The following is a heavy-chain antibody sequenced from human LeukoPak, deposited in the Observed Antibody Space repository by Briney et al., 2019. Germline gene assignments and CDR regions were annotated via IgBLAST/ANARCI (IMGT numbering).Heavy chain of an antibody. D-gene: IGHD6-13*01. J-gene: IGHJ4*02. Sequence: GGSLRLSCAASGFTVSSNYMSWVRQAPGKGLEWVSVIYSGGSTYYADSVKGRFTISRDNSKNTLYLQMNSLRAEDTAVYYCARGRRAAVDFDYWGQGTLVTVSS. CDR3: ARGRRAAVDFDY. CDR1: GFTVSSNY. CDR2: IYSGGST. V-gene: IGHV3-53*01.